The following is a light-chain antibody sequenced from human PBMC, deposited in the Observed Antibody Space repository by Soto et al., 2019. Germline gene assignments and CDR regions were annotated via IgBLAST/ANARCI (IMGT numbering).Light chain of an antibody. J-gene: IGLJ3*02. CDR3: TSYVGNDIWV. CDR1: SSDVGACKY. Sequence: QSALTQPPSASGSPGQSVTISSTGTSSDVGACKYVSWYQQYPGKAPKLMIYEVTKRPSGVPDRFSGSKSGNTASLTVSGLQAEDEADYYCTSYVGNDIWVFGGGTKVTVL. V-gene: IGLV2-8*01. CDR2: EVT.